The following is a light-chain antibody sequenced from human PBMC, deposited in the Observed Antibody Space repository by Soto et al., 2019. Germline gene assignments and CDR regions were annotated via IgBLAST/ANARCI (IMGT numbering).Light chain of an antibody. V-gene: IGKV3-20*01. CDR2: GAS. CDR3: HHYGSSPPYT. Sequence: EIVLTQSPDTLSLSPGERATVSCRASQSVSNNDLAWYQQKPGQAPRLLLYGASFRPTGTPDRFSGSGSGTDFTLTISRLEPEDFAVYYCHHYGSSPPYTFGQGTKLDIK. CDR1: QSVSNND. J-gene: IGKJ2*01.